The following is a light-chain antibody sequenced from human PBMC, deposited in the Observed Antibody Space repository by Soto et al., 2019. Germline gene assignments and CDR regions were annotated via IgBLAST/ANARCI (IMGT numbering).Light chain of an antibody. CDR2: AAS. CDR3: HRNHSRPLS. V-gene: IGKV1-39*01. Sequence: DIQITQSPSSLSASVGDRVTITCRASQSISRYLNWYQQKPGKAPKLLIYAASSLHSGVPSRFSGSGSGTDFTLSISILQPEDFATYNCHRNHSRPLSFGPGTKVDIK. J-gene: IGKJ3*01. CDR1: QSISRY.